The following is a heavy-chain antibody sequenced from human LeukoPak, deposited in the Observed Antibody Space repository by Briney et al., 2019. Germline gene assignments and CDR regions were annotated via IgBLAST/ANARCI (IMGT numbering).Heavy chain of an antibody. CDR1: GGSISSGSYY. CDR2: IYTSGST. V-gene: IGHV4-61*02. J-gene: IGHJ3*02. D-gene: IGHD3-10*01. Sequence: SQTLSLTCTVSGGSISSGSYYWSWIRQPAGKGLEWIGRIYTSGSTNYNPSLKSRVTISVDTSKNQFSLKLSSVTAADTAVYYCASGNYGSGSYYRPDAFDIWGQGTMVTVSS. CDR3: ASGNYGSGSYYRPDAFDI.